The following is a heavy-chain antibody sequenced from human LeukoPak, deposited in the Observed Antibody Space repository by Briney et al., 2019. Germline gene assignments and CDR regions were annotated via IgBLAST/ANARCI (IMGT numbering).Heavy chain of an antibody. J-gene: IGHJ4*02. Sequence: PGGSLRLSCAASGFTFRNYWMSCVRQAPGKGLEWVANINQDGSEKYYADSVKGRFTISRDNAENSLSLQMNSLRAEDTAVYYCARPELPGWSVLFDFWGQGTLVTVSS. CDR1: GFTFRNYW. CDR2: INQDGSEK. V-gene: IGHV3-7*01. CDR3: ARPELPGWSVLFDF. D-gene: IGHD2-15*01.